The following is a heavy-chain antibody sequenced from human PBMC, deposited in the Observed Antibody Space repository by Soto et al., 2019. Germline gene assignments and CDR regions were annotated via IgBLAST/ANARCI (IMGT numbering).Heavy chain of an antibody. V-gene: IGHV1-18*01. J-gene: IGHJ5*02. D-gene: IGHD4-17*01. CDR3: ARDPYGGNSGKRWFDP. Sequence: GASVKVSCKASGYTFTSYGISWVRQAPGQGLEWMGWISAYNGNTNYAQKLQGRVTMTTDTSTSTAYMELRSLRSDDTAVYYCARDPYGGNSGKRWFDPWGQGTLVTVSS. CDR2: ISAYNGNT. CDR1: GYTFTSYG.